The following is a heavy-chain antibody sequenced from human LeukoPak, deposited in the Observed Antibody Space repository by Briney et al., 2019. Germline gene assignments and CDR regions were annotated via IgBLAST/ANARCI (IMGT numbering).Heavy chain of an antibody. Sequence: ASVKVSCKASGYTFTSYYMHWVRQAPGQGLEWMGIVNPSGGSTSYAQKFQGRVTMTRDMSTSTVYMELSSLRSEDTAVYYCARETRYCSSTSCRNDAFDISGQGTMVTASS. CDR2: VNPSGGST. V-gene: IGHV1-46*01. J-gene: IGHJ3*02. D-gene: IGHD2-2*01. CDR3: ARETRYCSSTSCRNDAFDI. CDR1: GYTFTSYY.